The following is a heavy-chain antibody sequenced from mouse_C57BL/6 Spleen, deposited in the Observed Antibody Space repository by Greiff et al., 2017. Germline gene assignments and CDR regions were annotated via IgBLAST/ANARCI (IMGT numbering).Heavy chain of an antibody. CDR3: ARRGYGSSYWYFDV. V-gene: IGHV1-59*01. Sequence: QVHVKQPGAELVRPGTSVKLSCTASGYTFTSYWMHWVKQRPGQGLEWIGVIDPSDSYTNYNQKFKGKATLTVDTSSSTAYMQLSSLTSEDSAVYYCARRGYGSSYWYFDVWGTGTTVTVSS. J-gene: IGHJ1*03. D-gene: IGHD1-1*01. CDR1: GYTFTSYW. CDR2: IDPSDSYT.